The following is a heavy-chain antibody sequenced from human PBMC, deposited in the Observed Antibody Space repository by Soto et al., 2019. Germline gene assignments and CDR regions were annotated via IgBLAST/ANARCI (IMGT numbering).Heavy chain of an antibody. CDR2: ISAYNGNT. J-gene: IGHJ5*02. CDR1: GYTFTSYG. Sequence: QVQLVQSGAEVKKPGASVKVSCKASGYTFTSYGISWVRQAPGQGLEWMGWISAYNGNTNYAQKLQGIVTMTTDTSTSTAYVELRSLSSYDTAVYYCASTYYYGSGSDYQLHGFDPWGQGTLVTVSS. CDR3: ASTYYYGSGSDYQLHGFDP. V-gene: IGHV1-18*01. D-gene: IGHD3-10*01.